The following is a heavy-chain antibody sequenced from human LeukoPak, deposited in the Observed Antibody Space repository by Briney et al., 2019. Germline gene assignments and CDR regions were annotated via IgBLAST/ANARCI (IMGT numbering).Heavy chain of an antibody. CDR3: ARENYDSSGYWDY. CDR2: IIPIFGTA. CDR1: GGTFSSYA. Sequence: ASVKVSCKASGGTFSSYAISWVRQAPGQGLEWMGGIIPIFGTANYAQKFQGRVTITADKSTSAAYMELSSLRSEDTAVYYCARENYDSSGYWDYWGQGTLVTVSS. V-gene: IGHV1-69*06. J-gene: IGHJ4*02. D-gene: IGHD3-22*01.